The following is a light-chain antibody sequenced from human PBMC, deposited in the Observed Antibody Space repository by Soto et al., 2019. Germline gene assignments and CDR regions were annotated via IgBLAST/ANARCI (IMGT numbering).Light chain of an antibody. Sequence: QSVLTQPPSVSGAPGQRVTISCTGSSSNIGAGHDVHWYQPLPGTAPKLVIYGNSNRPSGVPDRFSGSKSGTSASLAVTGVEDEEEADYDCQSYDSSVRRGVFGGGTTLTVL. CDR3: QSYDSSVRRGV. CDR2: GNS. J-gene: IGLJ3*02. V-gene: IGLV1-40*01. CDR1: SSNIGAGHD.